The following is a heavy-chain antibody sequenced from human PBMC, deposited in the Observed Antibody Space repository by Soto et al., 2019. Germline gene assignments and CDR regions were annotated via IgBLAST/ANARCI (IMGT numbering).Heavy chain of an antibody. Sequence: QLQLQESGSGLVEPSQTLSLTCAVSGGSISSGGSCWTWIRQSPGRGLEWIGYIYHSGFTSYNPSLRSRVTISLDRAKNHFSLKLSSVTAADTAVYYCASGRDWFGPWGQGTLVSVSS. CDR3: ASGRDWFGP. CDR1: GGSISSGGSC. CDR2: IYHSGFT. J-gene: IGHJ5*02. V-gene: IGHV4-30-2*06.